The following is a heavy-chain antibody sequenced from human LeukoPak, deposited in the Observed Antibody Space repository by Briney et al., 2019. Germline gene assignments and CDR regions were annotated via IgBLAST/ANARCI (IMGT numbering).Heavy chain of an antibody. CDR1: GGTFSSYA. CDR3: ARESAGIAAAGTLGY. Sequence: ASVKVSCKASGGTFSSYAISWVRQAPGQGFEWMGGIIPIFGTANYAQKFQGRVTITADESTSTAYMELSSLRSEDTAVYYCARESAGIAAAGTLGYWGQGTLVTVSS. CDR2: IIPIFGTA. V-gene: IGHV1-69*13. J-gene: IGHJ4*02. D-gene: IGHD6-13*01.